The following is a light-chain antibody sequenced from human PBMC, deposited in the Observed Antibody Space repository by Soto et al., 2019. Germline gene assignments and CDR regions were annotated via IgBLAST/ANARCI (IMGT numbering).Light chain of an antibody. CDR1: STDVDGYDY. CDR3: SSYTSSAPFYV. V-gene: IGLV2-14*03. Sequence: ALTQPASVSGSPVQSITISCTGASTDVDGYDYVSWYQQHPGQAPKLMIYDVNNRPSGVSYRFSGSKSGDTASLTISGLQAEDDADYYCSSYTSSAPFYVFGTGTKVTVL. CDR2: DVN. J-gene: IGLJ1*01.